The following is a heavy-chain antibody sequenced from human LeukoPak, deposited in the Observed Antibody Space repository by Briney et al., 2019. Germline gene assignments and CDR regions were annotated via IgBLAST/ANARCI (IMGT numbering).Heavy chain of an antibody. Sequence: GGSLRLSCVASGFTFSSYWMSWVRQAPGKGLEWVANIKQDGSEKYYVDSVKGRFTISRDNAKNSLYLQMNSLRAEDTAVYYCARGSSSGYLRVKLDSWGQGTLVTVSS. J-gene: IGHJ4*02. D-gene: IGHD6-19*01. V-gene: IGHV3-7*01. CDR2: IKQDGSEK. CDR1: GFTFSSYW. CDR3: ARGSSSGYLRVKLDS.